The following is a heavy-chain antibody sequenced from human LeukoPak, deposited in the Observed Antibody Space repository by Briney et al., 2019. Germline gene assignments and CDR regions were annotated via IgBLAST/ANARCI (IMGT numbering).Heavy chain of an antibody. J-gene: IGHJ4*02. V-gene: IGHV1-69*02. CDR2: IIPILGIA. D-gene: IGHD3-3*01. CDR3: ASDSPRITISEGY. Sequence: ASVKVSCKASGGTFSSYTISWVRQAPGQGLEWMGRIIPILGIANYAQKFQGRVTITADKSTSTAYMELSGLRSEDTAVYYCASDSPRITISEGYWGQGTLVTVSS. CDR1: GGTFSSYT.